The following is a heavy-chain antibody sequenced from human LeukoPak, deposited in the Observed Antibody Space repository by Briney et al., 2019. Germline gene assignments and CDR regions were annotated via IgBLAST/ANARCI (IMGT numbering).Heavy chain of an antibody. Sequence: SETLSLTCTVSGGSISSYYWSWIRLPAGKGLEWIGRIYTSGSTNYNASLKSRVTMSVDTSKNQFSLKLSSVTAADTAVYYCARELPNRAFDYWGQGTLVTVSS. CDR3: ARELPNRAFDY. D-gene: IGHD7-27*01. CDR1: GGSISSYY. J-gene: IGHJ4*02. V-gene: IGHV4-4*07. CDR2: IYTSGST.